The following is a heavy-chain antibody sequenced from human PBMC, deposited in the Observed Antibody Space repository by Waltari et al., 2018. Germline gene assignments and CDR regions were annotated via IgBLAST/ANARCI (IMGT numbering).Heavy chain of an antibody. CDR3: TTGGVKGPHDAFDI. CDR2: IKSKTDGETT. V-gene: IGHV3-15*01. J-gene: IGHJ3*02. D-gene: IGHD2-8*01. CDR1: GFTFSRAW. Sequence: VQLVDSGGGLVKPGGSLSLSCAASGFTFSRAWMSWVRQAPGKGLEWVGHIKSKTDGETTDYAAPVKGRFSISRDDSKNTLYLQMNSLKSEDTAVYYCTTGGVKGPHDAFDIWGQGAIVTVSS.